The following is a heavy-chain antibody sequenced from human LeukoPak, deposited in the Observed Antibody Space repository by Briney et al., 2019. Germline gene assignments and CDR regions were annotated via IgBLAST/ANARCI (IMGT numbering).Heavy chain of an antibody. J-gene: IGHJ3*02. CDR3: ASGSYEFAFDI. CDR2: ISYDGSNK. V-gene: IGHV3-30*04. Sequence: PGGSLRLSCAASGFTFSSHAMHWVRQAPGKGLEWVAVISYDGSNKYYADSVKGRFTISRDNSKNTLYLQMNSLRAEDTAVYYCASGSYEFAFDIWGQGTMVTVSS. D-gene: IGHD1-26*01. CDR1: GFTFSSHA.